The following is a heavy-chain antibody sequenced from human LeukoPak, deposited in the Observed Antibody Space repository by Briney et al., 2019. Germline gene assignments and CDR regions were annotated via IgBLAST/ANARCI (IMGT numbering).Heavy chain of an antibody. D-gene: IGHD3-9*01. CDR2: IIGSGDST. CDR3: ARVGATGYYDILTGYRYLDY. J-gene: IGHJ4*02. V-gene: IGHV3-23*01. Sequence: GGSLRLSCAVSGFTFSSYDMSWVRQAPGKGLEWVSTIIGSGDSTYYADSVKGRFTISRDNAKNSLYLQMNSLRAEDTAVYYCARVGATGYYDILTGYRYLDYWGQGTLVTVSS. CDR1: GFTFSSYD.